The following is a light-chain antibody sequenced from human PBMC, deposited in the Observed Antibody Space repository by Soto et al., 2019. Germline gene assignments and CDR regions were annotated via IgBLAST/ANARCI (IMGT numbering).Light chain of an antibody. CDR3: QSYDSSLSGSWV. J-gene: IGLJ3*02. CDR2: GNS. Sequence: QSVLTQPPSVSGAPGQRATISCTGSSSTIGAGYDVHWYQQLPGTAPKLLIYGNSNRPSGVPDRFSGSKSGTSASLAITGLQAEDEADYYCQSYDSSLSGSWVFGGGTKVTVL. V-gene: IGLV1-40*01. CDR1: SSTIGAGYD.